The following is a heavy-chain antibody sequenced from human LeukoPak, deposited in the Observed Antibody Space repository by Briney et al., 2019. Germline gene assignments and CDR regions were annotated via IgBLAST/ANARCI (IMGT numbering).Heavy chain of an antibody. CDR1: GGSISRYY. Sequence: SDTLSLTCTVSGGSISRYYWSWLRHPRGPGLEWVGHVYYSGRTTYNPSLRSRLTISAETSTSQLSLKLSSVTAADTAVYFCARHKPTGSYPLELWGQGTLVTVSS. J-gene: IGHJ4*02. CDR2: VYYSGRT. D-gene: IGHD3-10*01. V-gene: IGHV4-59*08. CDR3: ARHKPTGSYPLEL.